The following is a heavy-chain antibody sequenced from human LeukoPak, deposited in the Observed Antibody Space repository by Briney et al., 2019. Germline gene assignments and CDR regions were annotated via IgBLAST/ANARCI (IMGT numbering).Heavy chain of an antibody. V-gene: IGHV3-30*09. Sequence: PGGSLRLSCAASGFTFSSHYMHWVRQAPGKGLEWVAVITLDGSNKYYAGSVRGRFAISRDNSENTLYLQMNSLRTEDTAVYYCARDLTANWSLDYCGQGTLVTVSS. CDR2: ITLDGSNK. CDR1: GFTFSSHY. CDR3: ARDLTANWSLDY. J-gene: IGHJ4*02. D-gene: IGHD1-1*01.